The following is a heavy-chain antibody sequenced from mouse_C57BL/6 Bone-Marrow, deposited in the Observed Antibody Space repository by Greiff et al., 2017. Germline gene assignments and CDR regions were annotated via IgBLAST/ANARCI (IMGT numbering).Heavy chain of an antibody. D-gene: IGHD3-2*02. Sequence: QVQLQQSGAELVMPGASVKLSCKASGYTFTSYWMHWVKQRPGQGLEWIGEIDPSDSYTNYNQKFKGKSTLTVDKSSSTAYMQLSSLTSEDSAVYYCARDSSGYTWFAYWGQGTLVTVSA. CDR3: ARDSSGYTWFAY. V-gene: IGHV1-69*01. CDR2: IDPSDSYT. CDR1: GYTFTSYW. J-gene: IGHJ3*01.